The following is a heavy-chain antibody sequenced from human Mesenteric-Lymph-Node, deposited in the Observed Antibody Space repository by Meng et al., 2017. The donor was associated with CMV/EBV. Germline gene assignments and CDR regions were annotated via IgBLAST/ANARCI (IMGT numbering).Heavy chain of an antibody. CDR3: ARAPTGSYSSGYYYFDY. J-gene: IGHJ4*02. CDR2: IIPILGIA. Sequence: SVKVSCKASGYTFSTYGISWVRQAPGQGLEWMGRIIPILGIANYAQKFQGRVTITADKSTSTAYMELSSLRSEDTAVYYCARAPTGSYSSGYYYFDYWGQGTLVTVSS. D-gene: IGHD6-19*01. CDR1: GYTFSTYG. V-gene: IGHV1-69*04.